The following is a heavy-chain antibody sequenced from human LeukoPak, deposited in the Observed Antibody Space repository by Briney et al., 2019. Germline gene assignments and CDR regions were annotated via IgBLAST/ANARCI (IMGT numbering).Heavy chain of an antibody. Sequence: GGSLRLSCAASGFTLSTYDMHWVRHVTGEALEWVSMIYEAGNTYYTGSVKGRFTISRENAKNSLYLQMHGLTAGDTAVYYCAREMSGSNDAFDIWGPGTMVTVSS. CDR3: AREMSGSNDAFDI. J-gene: IGHJ3*02. V-gene: IGHV3-13*01. D-gene: IGHD3-10*01. CDR2: IYEAGNT. CDR1: GFTLSTYD.